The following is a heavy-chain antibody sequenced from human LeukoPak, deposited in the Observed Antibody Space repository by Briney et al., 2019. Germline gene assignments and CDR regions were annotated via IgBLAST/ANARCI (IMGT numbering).Heavy chain of an antibody. V-gene: IGHV3-23*01. CDR1: GYSFNNCA. CDR3: AKQPYNFYYLDV. CDR2: IVGDGSKT. Sequence: GGSLRLSCAASGYSFNNCAMTWVRQAPGKGLEWVSTIVGDGSKTYYADSVKGRFTISSDNSRTLLFLHMNSLRAEDTAVYYCAKQPYNFYYLDVWGEGTTVTVSS. D-gene: IGHD2-21*01. J-gene: IGHJ6*03.